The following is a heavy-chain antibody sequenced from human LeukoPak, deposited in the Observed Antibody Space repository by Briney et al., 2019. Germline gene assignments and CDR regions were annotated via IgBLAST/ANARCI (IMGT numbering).Heavy chain of an antibody. CDR2: ISSSGNIM. J-gene: IGHJ4*02. CDR3: ARAMFGGVIGKFDY. Sequence: PGGSLRLSCAASGFTFSDYNMNWIRQAPGKGLEWVSHISSSGNIMYYVDSVKGRFTISRDNAKNSLYLQMNSLRAEDTAVYYCARAMFGGVIGKFDYWGQGSLVTVSS. D-gene: IGHD3-16*02. V-gene: IGHV3-11*01. CDR1: GFTFSDYN.